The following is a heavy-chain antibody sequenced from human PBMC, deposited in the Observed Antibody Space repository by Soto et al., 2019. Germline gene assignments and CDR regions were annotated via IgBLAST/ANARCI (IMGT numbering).Heavy chain of an antibody. V-gene: IGHV4-59*13. CDR1: GGSISSYY. J-gene: IGHJ4*02. CDR3: ARGGRGTIDY. CDR2: IYYSGST. Sequence: SETLSLTCTVSGGSISSYYWSWIRQPPGKGLEWIGYIYYSGSTNYNPSLKSRVTISVDTSKNQFSLKLSSVTAAGTAVYYCARGGRGTIDYWGQGTLVTVS. D-gene: IGHD1-7*01.